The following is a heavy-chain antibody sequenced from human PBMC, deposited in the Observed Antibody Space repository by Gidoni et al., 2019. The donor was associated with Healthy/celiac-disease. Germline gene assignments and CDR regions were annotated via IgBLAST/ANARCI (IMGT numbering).Heavy chain of an antibody. J-gene: IGHJ4*02. CDR3: ARRREANYFDY. CDR1: AFTFSSYS. D-gene: IGHD1-26*01. CDR2: ISSSSSTI. Sequence: EVQLVESGGGLVLPGRPMTLSCAASAFTFSSYSMNWVRQASGKGLEWVSYISSSSSTIYYADSVKGRFTISRDNAKNSLYLQMNSLRAEDTAVYYCARRREANYFDYWGQGTLVTVSS. V-gene: IGHV3-48*01.